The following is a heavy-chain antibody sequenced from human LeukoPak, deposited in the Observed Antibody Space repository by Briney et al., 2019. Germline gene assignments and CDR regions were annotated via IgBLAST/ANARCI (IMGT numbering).Heavy chain of an antibody. CDR3: ARHGEGPYGSGSYQDY. J-gene: IGHJ4*02. CDR1: GGSISSSSYY. CDR2: IYYSGST. D-gene: IGHD3-10*01. V-gene: IGHV4-39*01. Sequence: SETLSLTCTVSGGSISSSSYYWGWIRQPPWKGLEWIGSIYYSGSTYYNPSLKSRVTISVDTSKNQFSLKLSSVTAADTAVYYCARHGEGPYGSGSYQDYWGQGTLVTVSS.